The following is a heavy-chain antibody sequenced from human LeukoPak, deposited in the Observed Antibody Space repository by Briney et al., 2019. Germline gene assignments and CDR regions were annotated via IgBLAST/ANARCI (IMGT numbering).Heavy chain of an antibody. D-gene: IGHD5-12*01. CDR3: ASWSSDIVAHNGFDY. Sequence: ASVKVSCKASGYTFTSYHMHWVRQAPGQGLEWMGIINPSGGTTNYAQKFRGRVTMTRDMSTSTVYMELSRLRSDDTAVYYCASWSSDIVAHNGFDYWGQGTLVTVSS. V-gene: IGHV1-46*01. CDR2: INPSGGTT. J-gene: IGHJ4*02. CDR1: GYTFTSYH.